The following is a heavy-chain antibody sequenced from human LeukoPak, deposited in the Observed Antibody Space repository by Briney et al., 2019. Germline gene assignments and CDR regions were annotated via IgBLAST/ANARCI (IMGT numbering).Heavy chain of an antibody. J-gene: IGHJ4*02. CDR3: LSLVPPYFDY. V-gene: IGHV3-73*01. D-gene: IGHD6-6*01. CDR1: GFTFSGSA. CDR2: IRSKANSYAT. Sequence: GGSLRLSCAASGFTFSGSAMHWVRQASGKGLEWVSRIRSKANSYATAYAASVKRRFTISRDDLKNTAYLQMNSLKTEDTAVYYRLSLVPPYFDYWGQGTLVTVSS.